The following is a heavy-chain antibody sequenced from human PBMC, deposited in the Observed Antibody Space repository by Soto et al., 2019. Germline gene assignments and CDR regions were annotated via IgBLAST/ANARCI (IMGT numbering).Heavy chain of an antibody. D-gene: IGHD3-22*01. CDR2: IYYSGST. CDR3: AREARTYYYDSSGYRQYYFDY. J-gene: IGHJ4*02. V-gene: IGHV4-59*01. Sequence: SETLSLTCTVSGGSISSYYWSWIRQPPGKGLEWIGYIYYSGSTNYNPSLKSRVTISVDTSKNQFSLKLSSVTAADTAVYYCAREARTYYYDSSGYRQYYFDYWGQGTLVTVSS. CDR1: GGSISSYY.